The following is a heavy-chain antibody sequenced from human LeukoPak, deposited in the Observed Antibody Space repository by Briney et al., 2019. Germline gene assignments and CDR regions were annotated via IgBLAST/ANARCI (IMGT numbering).Heavy chain of an antibody. CDR3: ARENGRGVISPYYDL. Sequence: EAGGSLRLSCAASGFTFSNAWMSWVRQAPGKGLEWVGRIKSKTDGGTTDYAAPVKGRFTISRDNSKNTLYLQMNYLSAEDTAVYYCARENGRGVISPYYDLWGQGTLVTVSS. V-gene: IGHV3-15*01. D-gene: IGHD3-10*01. J-gene: IGHJ4*02. CDR1: GFTFSNAW. CDR2: IKSKTDGGTT.